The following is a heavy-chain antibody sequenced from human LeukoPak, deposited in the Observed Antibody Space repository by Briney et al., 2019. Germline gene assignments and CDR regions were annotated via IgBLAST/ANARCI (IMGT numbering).Heavy chain of an antibody. Sequence: SETLSLTCTVSGDSISPYYWSWIRQPPGKGLEWIGYIYYGGRTNYNPSLKSRVTISADTSKNQFSLKLTSVTAADTAVYYCARSSNGDFDYWGQGTLVTVSS. CDR1: GDSISPYY. J-gene: IGHJ4*02. V-gene: IGHV4-59*08. CDR3: ARSSNGDFDY. D-gene: IGHD2-8*01. CDR2: IYYGGRT.